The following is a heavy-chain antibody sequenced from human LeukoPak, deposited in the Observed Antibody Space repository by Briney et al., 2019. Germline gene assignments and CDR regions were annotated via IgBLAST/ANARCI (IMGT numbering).Heavy chain of an antibody. V-gene: IGHV3-7*01. J-gene: IGHJ4*02. CDR1: GFTFSSYW. CDR3: ARVFTIFGVVIRLLDY. D-gene: IGHD3-3*01. CDR2: IKQDGSEK. Sequence: GGSLRLTCAASGFTFSSYWMSWVRQAPGKGLEWVANIKQDGSEKYYVDSVKGRFTISRYNAKNSLYLQMNSLRAEDTAVYYCARVFTIFGVVIRLLDYTGQGTLCTVSP.